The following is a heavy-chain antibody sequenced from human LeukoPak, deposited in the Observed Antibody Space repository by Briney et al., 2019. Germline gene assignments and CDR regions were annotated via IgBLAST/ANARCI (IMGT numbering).Heavy chain of an antibody. CDR3: ARDYDFWSGYYMDV. D-gene: IGHD3-3*01. CDR2: ISSSGSTI. V-gene: IGHV3-11*04. CDR1: GFTFSDYY. Sequence: PGGSLRLSCAASGFTFSDYYMSWIRQAPGKGLEWVSYISSSGSTIYYADSVKGRFTISRDNAKNSLYLQMNSLRAEDTAVYYCARDYDFWSGYYMDVWGKGTTVTVSS. J-gene: IGHJ6*03.